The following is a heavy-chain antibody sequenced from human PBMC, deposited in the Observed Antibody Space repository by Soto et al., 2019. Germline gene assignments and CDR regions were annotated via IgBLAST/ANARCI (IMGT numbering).Heavy chain of an antibody. CDR1: GASITHYY. V-gene: IGHV4-59*01. Sequence: SSETLSLTCAVSGASITHYYWNWIRQSPGKGLEWIVSFSSTGSTVYNPSLGSRVTISLDTSKNQFSLTLNSVTAADTAVYYCARGGCSPYHNHEFDFWGQGTLVTVSS. D-gene: IGHD6-25*01. CDR3: ARGGCSPYHNHEFDF. CDR2: FSSTGST. J-gene: IGHJ4*02.